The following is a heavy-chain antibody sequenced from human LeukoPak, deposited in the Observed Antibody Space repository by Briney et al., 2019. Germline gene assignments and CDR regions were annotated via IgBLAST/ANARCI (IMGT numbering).Heavy chain of an antibody. CDR3: ARGNRPPDY. Sequence: PGGSLRLSCAGSGFTFSSYWMHWVRQAPGKGLVWVSRINGDGSSTAYADSVKGRFTISRDNAKNSLYLQMNSLRAEDTAVYYCARGNRPPDYWGQGTLVTVSS. V-gene: IGHV3-74*03. J-gene: IGHJ4*02. CDR2: INGDGSST. CDR1: GFTFSSYW.